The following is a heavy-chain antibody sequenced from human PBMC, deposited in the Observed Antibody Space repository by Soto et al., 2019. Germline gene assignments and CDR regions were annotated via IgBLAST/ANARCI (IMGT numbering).Heavy chain of an antibody. CDR2: IYYRGST. CDR3: ARSWAYGSGSYSYYYYGMDV. V-gene: IGHV4-59*01. Sequence: SETLSLTCNVSGGSISGYYWSWIRQPPGKGLEYIGYIYYRGSTNYNPSLESRVTMSVDTSRNQFSLKVNSVTAADTAVYYCARSWAYGSGSYSYYYYGMDVWGQGTTVTVSS. CDR1: GGSISGYY. D-gene: IGHD3-10*01. J-gene: IGHJ6*02.